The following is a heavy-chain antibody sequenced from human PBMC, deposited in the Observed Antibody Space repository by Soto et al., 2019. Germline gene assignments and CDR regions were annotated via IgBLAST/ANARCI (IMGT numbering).Heavy chain of an antibody. J-gene: IGHJ6*02. V-gene: IGHV4-4*02. CDR1: GGSISSSNW. CDR2: IYHSGST. CDR3: ARDLKQPDYYYYGMDV. Sequence: LSLTCAVSGGSISSSNWWSWVRQLPGKGLEWIGEIYHSGSTNYNPSLKSRVTISVDKSKNQFSLKLSSVTAADTAVYYCARDLKQPDYYYYGMDVWGQGTTVTVSS. D-gene: IGHD6-13*01.